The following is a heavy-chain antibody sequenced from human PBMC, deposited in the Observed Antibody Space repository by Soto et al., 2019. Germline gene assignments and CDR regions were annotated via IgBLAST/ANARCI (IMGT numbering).Heavy chain of an antibody. CDR2: IYHSGST. Sequence: SETLPLTCAVSGGSISNGGYSWSLIRQPPGKGLEWIGYIYHSGSTYYNPSLKSRVTISVDRSKNQFSLKLSSVTAADTAVYYCARATSYYYDSSGYYYFDYWGQGTLVTVSS. J-gene: IGHJ4*02. CDR3: ARATSYYYDSSGYYYFDY. D-gene: IGHD3-22*01. CDR1: GGSISNGGYS. V-gene: IGHV4-30-2*01.